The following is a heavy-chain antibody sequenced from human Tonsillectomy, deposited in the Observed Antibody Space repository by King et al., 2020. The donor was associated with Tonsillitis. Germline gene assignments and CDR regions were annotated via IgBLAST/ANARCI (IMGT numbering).Heavy chain of an antibody. CDR1: GGSISSSSYY. CDR3: SSTLGHSYHSADAFDI. V-gene: IGHV4-39*07. J-gene: IGHJ3*02. D-gene: IGHD5-18*01. Sequence: QLQESGPGLVKPSETLSLTCTVSGGSISSSSYYWGWIRQPPGRGLEWIGTIYYSGSTYYNPSLKSRVTISVDTSKNQFSLKLTSVTAADTAVYYCSSTLGHSYHSADAFDIWGQGTMVTVSS. CDR2: IYYSGST.